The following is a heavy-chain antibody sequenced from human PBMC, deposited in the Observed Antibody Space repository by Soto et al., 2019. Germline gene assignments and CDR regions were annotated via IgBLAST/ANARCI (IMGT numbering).Heavy chain of an antibody. D-gene: IGHD3-3*01. CDR3: AREGLVSSYSLDA. V-gene: IGHV4-59*01. CDR1: GGSISSYY. J-gene: IGHJ6*01. CDR2: IYYSGST. Sequence: PSETLSLTCTVSGGSISSYYWSWVRQPPGKGLEWIGYIYYSGSTNYNPSLKSRVTISVDTSKNQFSLKLSSVTAADTAVYYCAREGLVSSYSLDAWGQGTTV.